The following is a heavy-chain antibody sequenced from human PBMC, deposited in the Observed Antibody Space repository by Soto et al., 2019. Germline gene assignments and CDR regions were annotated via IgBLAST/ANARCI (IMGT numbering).Heavy chain of an antibody. D-gene: IGHD4-17*01. Sequence: GSLRLSCAASGFTFSSYAMSWVRQAPGKGLEWVSAISGSGGSTYYADSVKGRFTISRDNSKNTLYLQMNSLRAEDTAVYYCAKDLGLMTTASYYFDYWGQGTLVXVSS. CDR3: AKDLGLMTTASYYFDY. CDR2: ISGSGGST. J-gene: IGHJ4*02. V-gene: IGHV3-23*01. CDR1: GFTFSSYA.